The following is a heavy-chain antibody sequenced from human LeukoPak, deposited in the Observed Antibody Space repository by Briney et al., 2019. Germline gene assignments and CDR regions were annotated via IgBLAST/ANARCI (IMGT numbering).Heavy chain of an antibody. CDR2: YTSGST. D-gene: IGHD6-13*01. J-gene: IGHJ2*01. V-gene: IGHV4-4*07. CDR3: ARDAPRTSSRTYFDL. Sequence: YTSGSTNYNPSLKSRVTMSVDTSKNQFSLKLSSVTAADTAVYYCARDAPRTSSRTYFDLWGRGTLVTVSS.